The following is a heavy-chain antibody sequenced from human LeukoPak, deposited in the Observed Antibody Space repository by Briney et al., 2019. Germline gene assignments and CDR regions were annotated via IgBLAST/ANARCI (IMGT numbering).Heavy chain of an antibody. Sequence: WGVLRLSCAASGFPFSTYGISWVRQAPGKGLEWVSAITGSGDFAKYADSVRGRFTISRDNSKNTVYLQMSSLTVEDTALYYCTKRITATAPFDSWGQGALVIVSS. CDR3: TKRITATAPFDS. D-gene: IGHD4-17*01. J-gene: IGHJ4*02. CDR2: ITGSGDFA. V-gene: IGHV3-23*01. CDR1: GFPFSTYG.